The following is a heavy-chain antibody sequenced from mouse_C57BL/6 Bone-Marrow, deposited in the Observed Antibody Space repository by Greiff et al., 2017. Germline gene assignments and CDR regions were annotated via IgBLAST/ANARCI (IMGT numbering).Heavy chain of an antibody. CDR2: IDPSDSYT. D-gene: IGHD1-1*01. Sequence: VQLQQPGAELVKPGASVKLSCKASGYTFTSYWMQWVKQRPGQGLEWIGEIDPSDSYTNYNQKFKGKATLTVDKSSSTAYMQLSSLTSEDSAVYYCARPYYYGSSYFDYWGQGTTLTVSS. V-gene: IGHV1-50*01. J-gene: IGHJ2*01. CDR3: ARPYYYGSSYFDY. CDR1: GYTFTSYW.